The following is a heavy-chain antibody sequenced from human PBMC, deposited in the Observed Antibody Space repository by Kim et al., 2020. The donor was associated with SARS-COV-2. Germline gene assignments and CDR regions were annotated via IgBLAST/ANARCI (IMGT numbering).Heavy chain of an antibody. CDR3: AREGRNSMWPAAAGYYFDY. CDR2: IYYSGST. CDR1: GGSVSSGSYY. D-gene: IGHD6-13*01. J-gene: IGHJ4*02. V-gene: IGHV4-61*01. Sequence: SETLSLTCTVSGGSVSSGSYYWSWIRQPPGKGLEWIGYIYYSGSTNYNPSLKSRVTISVDTSKNQFSLKLSSVTAADTAVYYCAREGRNSMWPAAAGYYFDYWGQGTLVTVSS.